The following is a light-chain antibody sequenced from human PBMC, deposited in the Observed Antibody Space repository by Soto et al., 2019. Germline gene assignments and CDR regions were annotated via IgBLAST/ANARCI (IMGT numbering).Light chain of an antibody. J-gene: IGLJ1*01. CDR2: DVN. Sequence: QSVLTQPASVSGSPGESITISCTGTSSDIGAYNYVSWYQQHPGKAPKLVIYDVNNRPSGVSNRFSGSKSGNTASLTIPGLQAEDEADYFCTSYTRSSTYVFGSGTKVTVL. CDR3: TSYTRSSTYV. V-gene: IGLV2-14*03. CDR1: SSDIGAYNY.